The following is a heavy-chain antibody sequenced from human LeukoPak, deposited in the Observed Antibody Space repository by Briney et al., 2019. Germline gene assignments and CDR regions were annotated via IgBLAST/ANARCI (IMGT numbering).Heavy chain of an antibody. J-gene: IGHJ3*02. CDR1: GYTFTSYY. D-gene: IGHD6-19*01. Sequence: ASVKVSCKASGYTFTSYYMHWVRQAPGQGLEWMGIINPSSGSTSYAQKFQGRVTMTRDMSTSTVYMELSSLRAEDTAVYYCARVRGWFDAFDIWGQGTMVTVSP. V-gene: IGHV1-46*01. CDR2: INPSSGST. CDR3: ARVRGWFDAFDI.